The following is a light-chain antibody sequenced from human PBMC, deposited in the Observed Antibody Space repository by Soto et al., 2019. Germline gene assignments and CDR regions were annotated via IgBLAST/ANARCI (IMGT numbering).Light chain of an antibody. J-gene: IGLJ7*01. V-gene: IGLV2-11*01. CDR2: EVS. CDR1: SSDVGGY. Sequence: QSALTQPRSVSGSPGQSVTISCTGTSSDVGGYVSWYQQHPGKAPKLMIYEVSKRPSGVPDRFSGSKSGNTASLTISGLQAEDEADYYCCSYAGSYTLIFGGGTQLTVL. CDR3: CSYAGSYTLI.